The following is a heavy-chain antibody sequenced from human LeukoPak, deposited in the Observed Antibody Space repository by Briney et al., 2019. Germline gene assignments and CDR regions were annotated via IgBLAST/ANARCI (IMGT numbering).Heavy chain of an antibody. CDR2: ISSSSSYI. CDR1: GFTFSSYS. V-gene: IGHV3-21*01. D-gene: IGHD3-22*01. Sequence: GGSLRLSCAASGFTFSSYSMNWVRQAPGKGLEWVSSISSSSSYIYYADSVKGRFTISRDNAKNSLYLQMNSLRAEDTAVYYCARGKWGYSYDSSGYYYGFDYWGQGTLVTVSS. CDR3: ARGKWGYSYDSSGYYYGFDY. J-gene: IGHJ4*02.